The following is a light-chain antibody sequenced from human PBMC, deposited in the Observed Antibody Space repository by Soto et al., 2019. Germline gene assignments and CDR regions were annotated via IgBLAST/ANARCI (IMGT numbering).Light chain of an antibody. V-gene: IGLV2-14*03. CDR1: SSDIGSYNH. CDR2: AVS. J-gene: IGLJ1*01. Sequence: LTQPASVSGSPGQSITISCSGTSSDIGSYNHVAWYQQFPGKSPKLMIYAVSDRPPGVSGRFSGSKSGITASLTISGLQTEDEADYYCISYTDRQSYLFGTGTKV. CDR3: ISYTDRQSYL.